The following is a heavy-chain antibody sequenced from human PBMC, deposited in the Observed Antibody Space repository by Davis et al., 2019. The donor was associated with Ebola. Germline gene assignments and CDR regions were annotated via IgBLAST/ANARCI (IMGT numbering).Heavy chain of an antibody. CDR2: IIPILGIA. J-gene: IGHJ4*02. D-gene: IGHD2-15*01. CDR3: AHLGPQRYCSGGGCHGYLDY. CDR1: GGTFSSYA. Sequence: SVKVSCKASGGTFSSYAISWVRQAPGQGLEWMGGIIPILGIANYAQKFQGRVTITADESTRTAYMELHGLRSEDTAVYYCAHLGPQRYCSGGGCHGYLDYWGQGTLVTVSS. V-gene: IGHV1-69*10.